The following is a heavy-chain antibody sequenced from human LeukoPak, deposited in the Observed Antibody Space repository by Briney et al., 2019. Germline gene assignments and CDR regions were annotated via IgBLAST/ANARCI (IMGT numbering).Heavy chain of an antibody. CDR3: AKDRVVINRPYYFDY. CDR1: GFTFSSYA. V-gene: IGHV3-23*01. Sequence: GGSLRLSCAASGFTFSSYAMSWVRQAPGKGLEWVSAISGSGGSTYYADSVKGRFTISRDNSKNALYLQMNSLRAEDTAVYYCAKDRVVINRPYYFDYWGQGTLVTVSS. J-gene: IGHJ4*02. D-gene: IGHD3-3*01. CDR2: ISGSGGST.